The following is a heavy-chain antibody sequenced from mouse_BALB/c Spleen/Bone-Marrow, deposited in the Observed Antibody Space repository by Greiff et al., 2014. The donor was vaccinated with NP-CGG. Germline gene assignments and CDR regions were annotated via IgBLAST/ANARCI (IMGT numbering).Heavy chain of an antibody. Sequence: VQLQQSGAELVRPGPSVKVSCKASGYAFTNYLIEWVKQRPGQGLEWIGVNNPGSGGTNYNEKFKGKATLTADKSSSTVYMQLSSLTSDDSAVYFCARSIYDGYSEAMDYWGQGTSVTVSS. CDR2: NNPGSGGT. J-gene: IGHJ4*01. CDR1: GYAFTNYL. V-gene: IGHV1-54*03. CDR3: ARSIYDGYSEAMDY. D-gene: IGHD2-3*01.